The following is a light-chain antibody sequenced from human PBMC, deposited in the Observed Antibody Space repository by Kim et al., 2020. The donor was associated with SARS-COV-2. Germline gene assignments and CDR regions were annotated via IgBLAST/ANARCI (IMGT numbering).Light chain of an antibody. V-gene: IGLV2-14*04. CDR3: SSYTSSSMV. CDR2: DVS. CDR1: SGVVGGYNY. J-gene: IGLJ2*01. Sequence: PGQSITISCTGTSGVVGGYNYVSWYQQHPGKVPNLLIYDVSNRPSGVSNRFSGSKSGNTASLTISGLQAEDEADYYCSSYTSSSMVFGGGTKLTVL.